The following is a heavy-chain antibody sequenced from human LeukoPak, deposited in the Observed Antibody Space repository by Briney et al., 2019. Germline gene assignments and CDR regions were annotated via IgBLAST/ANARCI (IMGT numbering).Heavy chain of an antibody. D-gene: IGHD4-23*01. V-gene: IGHV5-51*01. CDR2: ICPGDSDT. CDR3: ARHTTVGGSLRFDY. CDR1: GYGFSSYW. J-gene: IGHJ4*02. Sequence: GESLKISCKGSGYGFSSYWIGWVRQIPGKGLEYMGIICPGDSDTRYSQSFQGQVTISADKSITTAYLQWSSLKASDTAMYYCARHTTVGGSLRFDYWGQGTLVSVSS.